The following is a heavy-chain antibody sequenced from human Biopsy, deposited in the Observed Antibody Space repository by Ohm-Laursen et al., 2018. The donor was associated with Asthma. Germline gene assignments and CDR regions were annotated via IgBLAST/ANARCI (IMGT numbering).Heavy chain of an antibody. V-gene: IGHV3-11*06. J-gene: IGHJ1*01. CDR1: GFIISDSY. D-gene: IGHD3-22*01. CDR2: ISSSSSYT. CDR3: ATHYYDRSGFYFQL. Sequence: SLRLSCAASGFIISDSYMSWIRLAPGKGLEWVSYISSSSSYTNYADSVRGRFTISRDNALNSLFLHMSSLRAEDTAIYYCATHYYDRSGFYFQLWGQGTLVSVSS.